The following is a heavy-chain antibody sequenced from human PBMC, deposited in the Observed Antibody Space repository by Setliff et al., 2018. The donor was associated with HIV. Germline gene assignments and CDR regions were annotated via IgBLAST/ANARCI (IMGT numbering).Heavy chain of an antibody. CDR3: ASRVDYYDSSGYLREEGFDP. D-gene: IGHD3-22*01. CDR2: IYYSGST. Sequence: PSETLSLTCTVSGGSISSHYWSWIRQPPGKGLEWIGSIYYSGSTYYNPSLKSRVTISVDTSKNQFSLKLSSVTAADAAVYYCASRVDYYDSSGYLREEGFDPWGQGTLVTVSS. V-gene: IGHV4-59*05. J-gene: IGHJ5*02. CDR1: GGSISSHY.